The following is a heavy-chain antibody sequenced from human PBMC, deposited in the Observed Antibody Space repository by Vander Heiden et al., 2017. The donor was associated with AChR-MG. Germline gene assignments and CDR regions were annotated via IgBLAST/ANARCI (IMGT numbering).Heavy chain of an antibody. V-gene: IGHV3-7*01. Sequence: EVQLVESGGGLVQPGGSLRLSCAASGFTFSRYWMSWVRQAPGKGLEWVANIKQDGSEKYYVDSVKGRFTISRDNAKNSLYLQMNSLRAEDTAVYYCASIPVGVKNKQQLVWGQGTLVTVSS. D-gene: IGHD6-13*01. J-gene: IGHJ4*02. CDR1: GFTFSRYW. CDR2: IKQDGSEK. CDR3: ASIPVGVKNKQQLV.